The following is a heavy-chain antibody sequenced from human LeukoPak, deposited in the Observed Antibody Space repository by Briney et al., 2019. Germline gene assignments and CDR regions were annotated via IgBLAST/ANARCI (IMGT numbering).Heavy chain of an antibody. CDR2: IYARESP. D-gene: IGHD5-12*01. V-gene: IGHV4-4*07. CDR3: AREWHHVFDY. CDR1: GGSISSYS. J-gene: IGHJ4*02. Sequence: SETLSLTCTVSGGSISSYSWSWMRQPAGKGLEWIGRIYARESPNYNPSLKSRVIMSVDKSKNQFSLKLRSVTAADTAVYYCAREWHHVFDYWGQGTLVTVSS.